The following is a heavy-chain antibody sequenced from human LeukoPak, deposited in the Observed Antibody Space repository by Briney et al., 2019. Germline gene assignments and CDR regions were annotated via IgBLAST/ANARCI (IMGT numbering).Heavy chain of an antibody. CDR1: GGSISSSNYY. V-gene: IGHV4-39*01. D-gene: IGHD3-22*01. J-gene: IGHJ4*02. Sequence: SETLSLTCTVSGGSISSSNYYWGWIRQPPGKGLECIGSMYYSGSTFYNPPLKGRVTISVDTSKNQFSLKLRSVTAADTAVYYCVRLNGGYYEAIFDYWGQGTLVTVSS. CDR3: VRLNGGYYEAIFDY. CDR2: MYYSGST.